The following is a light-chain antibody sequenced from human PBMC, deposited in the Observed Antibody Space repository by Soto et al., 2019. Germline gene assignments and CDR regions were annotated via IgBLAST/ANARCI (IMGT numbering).Light chain of an antibody. V-gene: IGLV1-40*01. Sequence: QSVLTQPPSVSGAPGQRVTISCTGTSSNIGAIYDVHWYRQLPGTAPKLLIYGNNNRPSGVPDRFSGSKSGTSASLAITGLQAEDEADYYCQSYDTSLSGSKVVFGGGTKLTVL. CDR3: QSYDTSLSGSKVV. CDR1: SSNIGAIYD. J-gene: IGLJ2*01. CDR2: GNN.